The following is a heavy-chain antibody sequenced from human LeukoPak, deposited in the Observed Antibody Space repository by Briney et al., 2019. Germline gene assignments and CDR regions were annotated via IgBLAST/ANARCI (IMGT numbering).Heavy chain of an antibody. CDR1: GFTFSSYW. J-gene: IGHJ4*02. CDR3: ARDPKPTPGASWNDVTEGGFDY. CDR2: IKQDGSEK. Sequence: GGSLRLSCAASGFTFSSYWMSWVRQAPGKGLEWVANIKQDGSEKYYVDSVKGRFTISRDNAKNSLYLQMNSLRAEDTAVYYCARDPKPTPGASWNDVTEGGFDYWGQGTLVTVSS. D-gene: IGHD1-1*01. V-gene: IGHV3-7*01.